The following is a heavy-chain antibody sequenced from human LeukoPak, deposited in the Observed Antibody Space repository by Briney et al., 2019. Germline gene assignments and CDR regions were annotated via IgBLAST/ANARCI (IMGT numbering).Heavy chain of an antibody. V-gene: IGHV3-11*01. D-gene: IGHD6-19*01. J-gene: IGHJ4*02. CDR2: ISSSGSTI. CDR1: GFTFSDYY. CDR3: ASSIAVAGPFDY. Sequence: GGSLRLSCAASGFTFSDYYMSWIRQAPGKGLEWVSYISSSGSTIYYADSVKGRFTISRNNAKNSLYLQMNSLRAEDTAVYYCASSIAVAGPFDYWGQGTLVTVSS.